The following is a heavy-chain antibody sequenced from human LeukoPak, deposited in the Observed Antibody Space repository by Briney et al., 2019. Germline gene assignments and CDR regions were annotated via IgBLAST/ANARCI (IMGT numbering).Heavy chain of an antibody. CDR3: AKGVGGSANYYYMDV. CDR2: ISYDGSNK. V-gene: IGHV3-30*18. D-gene: IGHD3-10*01. J-gene: IGHJ6*03. Sequence: GRSLRLSCAASGFTLSSYGMHWVRQAPGKGLEWVAVISYDGSNKYYADSVKGRFTISRDNSKNTLYLQMNSLRAEDTAVYYCAKGVGGSANYYYMDVWGKGTTVTVSS. CDR1: GFTLSSYG.